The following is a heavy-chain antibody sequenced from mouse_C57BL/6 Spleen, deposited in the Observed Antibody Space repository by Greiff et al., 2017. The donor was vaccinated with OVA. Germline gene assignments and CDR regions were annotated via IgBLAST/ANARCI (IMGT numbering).Heavy chain of an antibody. Sequence: DVMLVESGGGLVKPGGSLKLSCAASGFTFSDYGMHWVRQAPEKGLEWVAYISSGSSTIYYADTVKGRFTISRDNAKNTLFLQMTSLRSEDTAMYYCARGDGYYVGYFVYWGQGTTLTVSS. CDR2: ISSGSSTI. J-gene: IGHJ2*01. V-gene: IGHV5-17*01. CDR1: GFTFSDYG. D-gene: IGHD2-3*01. CDR3: ARGDGYYVGYFVY.